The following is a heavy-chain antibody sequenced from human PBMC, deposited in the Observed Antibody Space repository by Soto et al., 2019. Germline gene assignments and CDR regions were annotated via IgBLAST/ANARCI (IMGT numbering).Heavy chain of an antibody. CDR2: IYYSGST. Sequence: SETLSLTCTVSGGSISSGGYYWRWIRQHPGKGLEWIGYIYYSGSTYYNPSLKSRVTISVDTSKNQFSLKLSSVTAADTAVYYCERAQELRFLEWLAFEVWFDPWGQGTLVTVSS. CDR1: GGSISSGGYY. V-gene: IGHV4-31*03. CDR3: ERAQELRFLEWLAFEVWFDP. J-gene: IGHJ5*02. D-gene: IGHD3-3*01.